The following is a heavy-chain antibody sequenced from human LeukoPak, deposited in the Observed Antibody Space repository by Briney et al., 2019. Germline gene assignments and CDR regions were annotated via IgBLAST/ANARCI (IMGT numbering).Heavy chain of an antibody. CDR3: ARVSGKLRRGYYIPNWFDP. CDR1: GYTFSGYY. J-gene: IGHJ5*02. CDR2: INPNSGGT. D-gene: IGHD3-3*01. Sequence: GASVKVSCKASGYTFSGYYMHWVRQAPGQGLEWMGWINPNSGGTNYAQKFQGRVTMTRDTSISTAYMELSRLRSDDTAVYYCARVSGKLRRGYYIPNWFDPWGQGTLVTVSS. V-gene: IGHV1-2*02.